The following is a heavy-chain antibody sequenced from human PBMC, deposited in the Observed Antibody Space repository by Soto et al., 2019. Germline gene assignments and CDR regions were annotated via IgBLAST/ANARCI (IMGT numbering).Heavy chain of an antibody. CDR2: IYCSGST. CDR1: GGSISSYY. J-gene: IGHJ5*02. Sequence: SETLSLTCTVSGGSISSYYWSWIRQPPGKGLEWIGYIYCSGSTNYNPSLKSRVTISVDTSKNQFSLKLSAVTAADTAVYYCARETNWFDPWGQGTLVTVSS. CDR3: ARETNWFDP. V-gene: IGHV4-59*01.